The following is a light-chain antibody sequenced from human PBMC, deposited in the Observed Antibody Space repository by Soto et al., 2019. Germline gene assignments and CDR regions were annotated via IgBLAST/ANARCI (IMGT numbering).Light chain of an antibody. CDR3: AAWDAGVSGPA. CDR1: SSNIGSKY. Sequence: QSVLTQPPSASGTPGQRVTISCSGSSSNIGSKYVYWYQQLPGTAPKLLMYRNNQRPSGVPDRFSGSKSGTSASLAISGLRSEDEDDYYCAAWDAGVSGPAFGGGTKVTV. CDR2: RNN. J-gene: IGLJ2*01. V-gene: IGLV1-47*01.